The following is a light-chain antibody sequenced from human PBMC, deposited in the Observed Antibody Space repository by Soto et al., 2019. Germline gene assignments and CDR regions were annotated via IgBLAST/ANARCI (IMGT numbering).Light chain of an antibody. Sequence: EVVMTQSPATLSVSPGERATLSCRASQSDGTNLAWYQQKPGQGPRLLICDVSTRATGVPTRFSGSGSGTEFSLTISSLQSEDFAVYYCQQYNDWPLTFGGGTKVEIK. V-gene: IGKV3D-15*01. CDR2: DVS. CDR3: QQYNDWPLT. CDR1: QSDGTN. J-gene: IGKJ4*01.